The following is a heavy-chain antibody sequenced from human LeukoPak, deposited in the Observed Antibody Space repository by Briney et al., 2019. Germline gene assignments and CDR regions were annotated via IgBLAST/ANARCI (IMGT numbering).Heavy chain of an antibody. CDR3: AREHGGYSSHYYYYGMDV. CDR2: ISSSSSYI. V-gene: IGHV3-21*01. J-gene: IGHJ6*02. D-gene: IGHD5-18*01. Sequence: GGSLRLSCAASGFTFSSYAMSWVRQAPGKGLEWVSSISSSSSYIYYADSVKGRFTISRDNAKNSLYLQMNSLRAEDTAVCYCAREHGGYSSHYYYYGMDVWGQGTTVTVSS. CDR1: GFTFSSYA.